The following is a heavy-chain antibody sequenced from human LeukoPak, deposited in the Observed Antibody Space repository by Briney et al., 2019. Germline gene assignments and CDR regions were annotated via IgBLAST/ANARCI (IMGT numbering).Heavy chain of an antibody. CDR1: GGTFSSYA. J-gene: IGHJ4*02. D-gene: IGHD3-10*01. Sequence: SVKVSCKASGGTFSSYAISWVRQAPGQGLEWMGGIIPIFGTANYAQKFQGRVTITADESTSTAYMELSSLRSEDTAVYYCARSHYYGSGSYYPNLYWGQGTLVTVSS. CDR2: IIPIFGTA. V-gene: IGHV1-69*13. CDR3: ARSHYYGSGSYYPNLY.